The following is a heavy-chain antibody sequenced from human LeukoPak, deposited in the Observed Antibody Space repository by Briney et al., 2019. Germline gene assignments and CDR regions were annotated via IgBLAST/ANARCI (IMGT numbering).Heavy chain of an antibody. J-gene: IGHJ4*02. Sequence: GGSLRLSCAASGFTFSSYSMNWVRQAPGKGLEWVSSISSSSSYIYYADSVKGRFTISRDNAKNSLCLQMNSLRAEDTAVYYCANHLACGSTSCPPFDDWGQGTLVTVSS. CDR1: GFTFSSYS. V-gene: IGHV3-21*01. CDR2: ISSSSSYI. CDR3: ANHLACGSTSCPPFDD. D-gene: IGHD2-2*01.